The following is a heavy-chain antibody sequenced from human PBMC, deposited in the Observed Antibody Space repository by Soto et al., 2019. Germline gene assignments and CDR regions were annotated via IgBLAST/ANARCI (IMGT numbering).Heavy chain of an antibody. J-gene: IGHJ3*02. Sequence: SETLSLTCTVSGGSVSSGSYYWSWIRQPPEKRLEWIGYIYYSGSTNYNPSLKSRVTISVDTSKNQFSLKLSSVTAADTAVYYCARARGMRYYYDSSGHDAFDIWGQGTMVTVSS. CDR2: IYYSGST. CDR1: GGSVSSGSYY. CDR3: ARARGMRYYYDSSGHDAFDI. D-gene: IGHD3-22*01. V-gene: IGHV4-61*01.